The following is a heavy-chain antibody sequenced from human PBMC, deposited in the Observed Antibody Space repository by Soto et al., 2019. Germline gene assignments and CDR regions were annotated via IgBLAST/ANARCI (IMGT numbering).Heavy chain of an antibody. CDR1: GFTFSSYG. J-gene: IGHJ4*02. D-gene: IGHD1-26*01. Sequence: QVQLVEPGGGVVQPGRSLRLSCAASGFTFSSYGMHWVRQAPGKGLEWVAVISYDGSNKYYADSVKGRFTISRDNSKNNLYLQMNSLRAEDTAVYYCSKSPSYPVHFDYWGQGTLVTVSS. CDR3: SKSPSYPVHFDY. V-gene: IGHV3-30*18. CDR2: ISYDGSNK.